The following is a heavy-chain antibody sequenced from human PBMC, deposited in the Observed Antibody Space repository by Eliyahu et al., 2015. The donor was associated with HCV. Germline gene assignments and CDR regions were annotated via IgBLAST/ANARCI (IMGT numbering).Heavy chain of an antibody. CDR3: ARDRFSSSPRRFFLNWFDP. V-gene: IGHV3-30-3*01. CDR1: GFTFXSYA. D-gene: IGHD6-13*01. J-gene: IGHJ5*02. Sequence: QVQLVESGGGVVQPGRSLRLSCAASGFTFXSYAMHWVRQAPGKGLEWVAVISYDGSNKYYADSVKGRFTISRDNSKNTLYLQMNSLRAEDTAVYYCARDRFSSSPRRFFLNWFDPWGQGTLVTVSS. CDR2: ISYDGSNK.